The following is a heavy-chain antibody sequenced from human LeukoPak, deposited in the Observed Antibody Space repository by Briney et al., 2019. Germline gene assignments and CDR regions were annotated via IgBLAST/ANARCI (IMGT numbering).Heavy chain of an antibody. V-gene: IGHV3-11*01. D-gene: IGHD6-19*01. Sequence: GGSLTLSYADCRFVLSGNYVDLIGHPTVKEKEWVSYISSSGSTIYYADSVKGRFTISRDNAKNSLYLQMNSLRAEDTAVYYCARDRGRWLSLFDYWGQGTLVTVSS. CDR2: ISSSGSTI. J-gene: IGHJ4*02. CDR1: RFVLSGNY. CDR3: ARDRGRWLSLFDY.